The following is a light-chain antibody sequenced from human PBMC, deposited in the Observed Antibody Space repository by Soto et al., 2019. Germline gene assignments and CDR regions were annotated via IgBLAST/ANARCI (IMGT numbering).Light chain of an antibody. V-gene: IGKV3-15*01. CDR3: QQYYIWPPT. CDR1: QCVSSN. J-gene: IGKJ1*01. CDR2: DAS. Sequence: TQSPAALSVSPGAGSSFSGGASQCVSSNLAWYQQKPGQAPRLLINDASHRATGIPARFTGSGSGTEFILTISSLQSEDFALYYCQQYYIWPPTFGQGTKVDIK.